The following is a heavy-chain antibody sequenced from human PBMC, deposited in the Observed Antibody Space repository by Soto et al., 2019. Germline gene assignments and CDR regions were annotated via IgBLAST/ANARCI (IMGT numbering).Heavy chain of an antibody. CDR3: VTSRVSIAVAGETEYYFDY. J-gene: IGHJ4*02. Sequence: QVQLVQSGAEVKKPGASVKVSCKASGYTFTGYYIHWVRQAPGQGLEWMGWVNPNSGGTNYAQKFQGWVTMTRDKSISTAYMELSRRRSDDTAVYYCVTSRVSIAVAGETEYYFDYWGQGTLVTVSS. CDR1: GYTFTGYY. CDR2: VNPNSGGT. D-gene: IGHD6-19*01. V-gene: IGHV1-2*04.